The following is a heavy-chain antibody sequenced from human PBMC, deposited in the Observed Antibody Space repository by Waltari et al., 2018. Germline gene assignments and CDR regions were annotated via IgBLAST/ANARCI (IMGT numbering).Heavy chain of an antibody. CDR3: AKAGVVLAYCGGDCYTNWYFDL. CDR1: GFTFSSYA. V-gene: IGHV3-23*03. D-gene: IGHD2-21*01. Sequence: EVQLLESGGGLVQPGGSLRLSCAASGFTFSSYAMSWVRQAPGKGLEWVSVIYSGGSTYYADSVKGRFTISRDNSKNTLYLQMNSLRAEDTAVYYWAKAGVVLAYCGGDCYTNWYFDLWGRGTLVTVSS. J-gene: IGHJ2*01. CDR2: IYSGGST.